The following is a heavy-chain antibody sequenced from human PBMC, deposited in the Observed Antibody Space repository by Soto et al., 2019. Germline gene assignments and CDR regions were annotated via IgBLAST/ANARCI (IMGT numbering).Heavy chain of an antibody. D-gene: IGHD3-10*01. Sequence: TSETLSLTCTVSGGSISSGGYYWSWIRQHPGKGLEWIGYIYYSGSTYYNPSLKSRVTISVDTSKNQFSLKLSSVTAADTAVYYCARDSHITMVRGVTANWFDPWGQGTLVTVSS. V-gene: IGHV4-31*03. CDR3: ARDSHITMVRGVTANWFDP. CDR2: IYYSGST. J-gene: IGHJ5*02. CDR1: GGSISSGGYY.